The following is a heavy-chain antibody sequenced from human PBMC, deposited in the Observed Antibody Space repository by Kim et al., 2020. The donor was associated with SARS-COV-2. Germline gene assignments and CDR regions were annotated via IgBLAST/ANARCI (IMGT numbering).Heavy chain of an antibody. CDR2: IKQDGSEK. V-gene: IGHV3-7*03. D-gene: IGHD1-1*01. CDR3: GRKGGRGWNRETTWIDR. Sequence: GGSLRLSCAASGFTFSSYWMTWVRQAPGKGLEWVANIKQDGSEKYYVDSMEGRFTISRDNAKNSLILQMDSLRAEDTDVYYCGRKGGRGWNRETTWIDRWGKGTLVTVSS. CDR1: GFTFSSYW. J-gene: IGHJ5*02.